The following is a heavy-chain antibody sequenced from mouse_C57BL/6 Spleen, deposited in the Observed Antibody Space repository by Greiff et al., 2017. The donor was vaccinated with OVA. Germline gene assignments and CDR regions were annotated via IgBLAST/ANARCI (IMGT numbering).Heavy chain of an antibody. J-gene: IGHJ2*01. D-gene: IGHD2-3*01. CDR2: IYPSDSET. Sequence: VQLQQPGAELVRPGSSVKLSCKASGYTFTSYWMHWVKQRPRQGLEWIGNIYPSDSETHYNQKFKDKATLTVDKSSSTAYMQLSSLTSEDSAVSYCARSRGWLPFYFDYWGQGTTLTVSS. CDR1: GYTFTSYW. V-gene: IGHV1-52*01. CDR3: ARSRGWLPFYFDY.